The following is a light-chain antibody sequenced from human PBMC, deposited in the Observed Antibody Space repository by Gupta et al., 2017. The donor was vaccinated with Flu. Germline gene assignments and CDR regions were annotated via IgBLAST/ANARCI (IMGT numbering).Light chain of an antibody. V-gene: IGKV1-39*01. Sequence: DIQMTQSPSSLSASVGDRVAITCRASQSISTYLNWYQQRPGKAPKLLIYAASSLQSEVPSRFSGSGSGTDFTLTISSLQPEDFATYYCQQSYSNPRLTFGGGTKVEIK. CDR3: QQSYSNPRLT. J-gene: IGKJ4*01. CDR1: QSISTY. CDR2: AAS.